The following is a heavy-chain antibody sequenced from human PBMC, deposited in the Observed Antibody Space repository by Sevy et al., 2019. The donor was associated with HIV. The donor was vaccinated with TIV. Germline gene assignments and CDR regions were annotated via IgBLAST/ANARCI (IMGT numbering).Heavy chain of an antibody. V-gene: IGHV3-7*01. CDR3: ARDEAYTP. J-gene: IGHJ5*02. Sequence: GGSLRLSCAASGFTFSNYWMSWVRQAPGKGLEWVANINQDGSEKYYVDSVKGRFTISRDNAKNSLYLQMNSLRAEYAAVYYCARDEAYTPWGQGTLVTVSS. D-gene: IGHD2-2*02. CDR1: GFTFSNYW. CDR2: INQDGSEK.